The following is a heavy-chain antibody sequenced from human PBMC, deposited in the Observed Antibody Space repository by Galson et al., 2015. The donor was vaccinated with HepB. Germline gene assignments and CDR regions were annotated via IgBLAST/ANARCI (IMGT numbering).Heavy chain of an antibody. CDR2: IKQDGSEQ. CDR1: GFSFSNYW. D-gene: IGHD2-21*01. V-gene: IGHV3-7*03. CDR3: AGDRLHGGAPTRDY. Sequence: SLRLSCAVSGFSFSNYWMTWVRQAPGKGLEWVANIKQDGSEQYYVGSVKGRFTISRDNAKNSLDLQMNSLRAEDTAVYYCAGDRLHGGAPTRDYWGQGALVTVSS. J-gene: IGHJ4*02.